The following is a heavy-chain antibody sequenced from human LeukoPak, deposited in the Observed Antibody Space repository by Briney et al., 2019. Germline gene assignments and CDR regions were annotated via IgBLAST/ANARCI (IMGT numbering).Heavy chain of an antibody. CDR2: IYYSGST. V-gene: IGHV4-39*01. Sequence: SETLSLTCTVSGGSISSSSYYWGWIRQPPGKGLEWIGSIYYSGSTYYNPSLKSRVTISVDTSKNQFSLKLSSVTAADTAVYYCARHEAHIAAAGRFDPWGQGTLVTVSS. CDR3: ARHEAHIAAAGRFDP. CDR1: GGSISSSSYY. D-gene: IGHD6-13*01. J-gene: IGHJ5*02.